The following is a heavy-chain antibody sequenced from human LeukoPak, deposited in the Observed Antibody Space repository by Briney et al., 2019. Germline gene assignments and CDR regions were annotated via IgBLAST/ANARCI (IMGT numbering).Heavy chain of an antibody. CDR3: ARNPIRTYYDFWSGYSNWFDP. J-gene: IGHJ5*02. D-gene: IGHD3-3*01. V-gene: IGHV1-8*03. CDR2: MNTNSGNT. CDR1: GYTFTSYD. Sequence: ASVKVSCKASGYTFTSYDINWVRQATGQGLEWMGWMNTNSGNTGYAQKFQGRVTITRNTSISTAYMELSSLRSEDTAVYYCARNPIRTYYDFWSGYSNWFDPWGQGTLVTVSS.